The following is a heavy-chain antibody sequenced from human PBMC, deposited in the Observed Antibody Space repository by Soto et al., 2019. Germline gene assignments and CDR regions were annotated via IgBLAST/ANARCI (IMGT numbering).Heavy chain of an antibody. V-gene: IGHV3-11*01. J-gene: IGHJ6*02. CDR2: ISSRDRA. Sequence: QVQLVESGGGLVKPGGSLRLSCAASGFTFKDYYMNWIRQAPGRGLEWISYISSRDRAMYADSVRRRVTISRDNANNSLFLQMNSVRADDKAVYYCAREMATSGWFQNYYYLGMDVWGQGTTVTVSS. D-gene: IGHD6-19*01. CDR1: GFTFKDYY. CDR3: AREMATSGWFQNYYYLGMDV.